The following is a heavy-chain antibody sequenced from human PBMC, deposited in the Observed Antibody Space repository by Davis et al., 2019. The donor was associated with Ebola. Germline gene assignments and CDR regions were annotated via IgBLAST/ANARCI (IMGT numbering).Heavy chain of an antibody. D-gene: IGHD5-18*01. CDR3: ARAERGYSYGYDSYYYYMDV. V-gene: IGHV1-69*05. Sequence: SVKVSCKASGGTFSSYAISWVRQAPGQGLEWMGGIIPIFGTANYAQKFQGRVTITRDTSASTAYMELSSLRSEDTAVYYCARAERGYSYGYDSYYYYMDVWGKGTTVTVSS. J-gene: IGHJ6*03. CDR2: IIPIFGTA. CDR1: GGTFSSYA.